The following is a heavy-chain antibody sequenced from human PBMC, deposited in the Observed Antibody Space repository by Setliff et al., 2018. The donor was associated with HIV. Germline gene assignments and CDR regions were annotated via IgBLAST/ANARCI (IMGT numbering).Heavy chain of an antibody. V-gene: IGHV1-46*01. D-gene: IGHD6-19*01. CDR2: INTSGGSA. Sequence: ASVKVSCKASGYTFTSYPMHWVRQAPGQGLEWMGVINTSGGSAGYAEKFRGRVTMTRDTSTSTVYMDLRNLRSEDTAVYYCARNQGDSSGWYAGDYWGHGTLVTAPQ. J-gene: IGHJ4*01. CDR3: ARNQGDSSGWYAGDY. CDR1: GYTFTSYP.